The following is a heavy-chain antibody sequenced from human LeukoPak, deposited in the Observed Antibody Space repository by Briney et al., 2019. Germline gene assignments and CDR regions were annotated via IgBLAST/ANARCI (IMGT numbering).Heavy chain of an antibody. CDR1: GYTFTSYY. J-gene: IGHJ4*02. CDR2: INPSGGST. CDR3: ARAVSGGSSTRDY. Sequence: ASVKVSCKASGYTFTSYYMHWVRQAPGQGLEWMGIINPSGGSTSYAQKFQGRVTMTRDTSISTAYMELSRLRSDDTAVYYCARAVSGGSSTRDYWGQGTLVTVSS. V-gene: IGHV1-46*01. D-gene: IGHD2-15*01.